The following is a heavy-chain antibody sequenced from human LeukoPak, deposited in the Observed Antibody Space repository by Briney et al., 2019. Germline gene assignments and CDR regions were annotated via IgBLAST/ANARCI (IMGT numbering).Heavy chain of an antibody. CDR3: ARDGSKMDV. J-gene: IGHJ6*04. V-gene: IGHV7-4-1*02. CDR2: INANTGNP. CDR1: GYTFTSYS. Sequence: ASVKVSCKASGYTFTSYSMNWVRQAPGQGLEYMGWINANTGNPTYAQGFTGRFVFSLDTSVSTAYLQISSLKAEDTAVYYCARDGSKMDVWGKGTTVTVSS.